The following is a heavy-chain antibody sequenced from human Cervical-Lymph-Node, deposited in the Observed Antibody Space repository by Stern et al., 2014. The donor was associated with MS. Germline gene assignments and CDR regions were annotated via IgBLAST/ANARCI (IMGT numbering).Heavy chain of an antibody. CDR3: AREVAGHRLGMMDV. D-gene: IGHD6-19*01. Sequence: VQLVESGAEVKKPGASVKVSCKASGNTFTRYYIHWVRQAPGQGLAWMKIINPSAGSTSYAQKFQGRVTMTRDTSTSTVYMELSSLRSEDTAVYYCAREVAGHRLGMMDVWGQGTTVTVSS. CDR1: GNTFTRYY. CDR2: INPSAGST. V-gene: IGHV1-46*01. J-gene: IGHJ6*02.